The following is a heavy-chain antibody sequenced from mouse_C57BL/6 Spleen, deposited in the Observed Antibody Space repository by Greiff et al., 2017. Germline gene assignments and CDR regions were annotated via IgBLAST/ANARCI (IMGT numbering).Heavy chain of an antibody. D-gene: IGHD2-4*01. CDR3: ARGFDSEDPSY. CDR1: GYAFTNYL. V-gene: IGHV1-54*01. Sequence: VQLQQSGAELVRPGTSVKVSCKASGYAFTNYLIEWVKQRPGQGLEWIGVINPGSGGTNYNEKFKGKATLTADKSSSTAYMQLSSLTSEDSAVYFCARGFDSEDPSYWGQGTTLTVSS. CDR2: INPGSGGT. J-gene: IGHJ2*01.